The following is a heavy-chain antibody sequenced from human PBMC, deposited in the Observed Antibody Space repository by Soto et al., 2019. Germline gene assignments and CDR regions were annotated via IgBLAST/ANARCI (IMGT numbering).Heavy chain of an antibody. J-gene: IGHJ6*02. CDR2: INPSGGST. CDR3: ARGQDIVVVVAGPIMDV. CDR1: GYTFTSYY. D-gene: IGHD2-15*01. V-gene: IGHV1-46*01. Sequence: ASVKVSCKASGYTFTSYYMHWVRQAPGQGLEWMGIINPSGGSTSYAQKFQGRVTMTRDTSTSTVYMELSSLRSEDTAVYYCARGQDIVVVVAGPIMDVWGQGTTVTVSS.